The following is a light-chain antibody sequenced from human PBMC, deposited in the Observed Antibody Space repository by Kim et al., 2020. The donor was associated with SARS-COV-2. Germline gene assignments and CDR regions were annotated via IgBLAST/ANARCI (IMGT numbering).Light chain of an antibody. CDR1: QSVSGTY. J-gene: IGKJ1*01. V-gene: IGKV3-20*01. CDR2: GAS. CDR3: QQYGSSSRWT. Sequence: PGDRAPLSCRASQSVSGTYLAWYQQKPGQAPSLLIYGASSRATGIPARISGSGSGTDFTLTISRLEPEDFALYYCQQYGSSSRWTFGQGTKVDIK.